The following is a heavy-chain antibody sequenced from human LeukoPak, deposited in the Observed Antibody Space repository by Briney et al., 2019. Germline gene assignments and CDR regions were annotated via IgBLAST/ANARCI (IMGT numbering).Heavy chain of an antibody. CDR2: MWYDGSNK. V-gene: IGHV3-33*01. CDR1: GFTFSSYG. D-gene: IGHD4-17*01. Sequence: GGSLRLSCAASGFTFSSYGMHWVRQAPGKGLEWVAVMWYDGSNKYYADSVKGRFTVSRDNSKNTLYLQMHSLRAEDTAVYYCARDEVTTPRDWGQGTLVTVSS. J-gene: IGHJ4*02. CDR3: ARDEVTTPRD.